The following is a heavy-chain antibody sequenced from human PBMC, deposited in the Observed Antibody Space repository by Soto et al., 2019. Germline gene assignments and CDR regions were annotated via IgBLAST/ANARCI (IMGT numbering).Heavy chain of an antibody. CDR2: VYYRGRS. Sequence: GTLDLTCTVSGGSVSNSNYYGGWIRQSPGKGLEWIGSVYYRGRSYSKSSVKSRVTISVDTSKNQFSLNLNSVTASDTAVYYCVSQRTSVLTQAYFDYWGPGALVTVSS. V-gene: IGHV4-39*01. CDR3: VSQRTSVLTQAYFDY. D-gene: IGHD2-8*01. J-gene: IGHJ4*02. CDR1: GGSVSNSNYY.